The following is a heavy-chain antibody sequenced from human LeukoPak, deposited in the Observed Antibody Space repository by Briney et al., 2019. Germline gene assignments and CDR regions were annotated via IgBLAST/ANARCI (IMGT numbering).Heavy chain of an antibody. D-gene: IGHD3-3*01. J-gene: IGHJ5*02. CDR1: GYTLTELS. V-gene: IGHV1-24*01. CDR3: ARRFLAHTGFDP. CDR2: FDPEDGET. Sequence: GASVKVSCKVSGYTLTELSMHWVRQAPGKGLEWMGGFDPEDGETIYAQKFQGRVTMTEDTSTDTAYMELSSLRSDDTAVYYCARRFLAHTGFDPWGQGTLVTVSS.